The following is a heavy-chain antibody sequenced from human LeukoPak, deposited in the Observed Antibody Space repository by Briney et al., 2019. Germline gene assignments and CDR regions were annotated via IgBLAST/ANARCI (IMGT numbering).Heavy chain of an antibody. CDR3: ARGPWLAPVYFDY. CDR1: GGSISSSSYY. D-gene: IGHD6-19*01. V-gene: IGHV4-39*01. J-gene: IGHJ4*02. Sequence: PSETLSLTCTVSGGSISSSSYYWGWIRQPPGKGLEWIGGIYYSGSTYYNPSLKSRVTISVDTSKNQFSLKLSSVTAADTAVYYCARGPWLAPVYFDYWGQGTLVTVSS. CDR2: IYYSGST.